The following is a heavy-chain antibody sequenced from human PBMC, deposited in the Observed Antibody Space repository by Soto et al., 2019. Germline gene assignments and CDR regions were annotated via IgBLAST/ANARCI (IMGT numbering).Heavy chain of an antibody. CDR1: GFTFSSYA. V-gene: IGHV3-23*01. CDR2: VSGSGGST. D-gene: IGHD2-15*01. J-gene: IGHJ6*02. Sequence: EVQLLESGGGLVQPGGSLRLSCAASGFTFSSYAMSWVRQAPGKGLEWVSAVSGSGGSTYYPDSVKGRFTISRDNSKNTLYMQMNSLRAEDTAVYYCAKDGCGGSCYYYGMDVWGQGTTVTVSS. CDR3: AKDGCGGSCYYYGMDV.